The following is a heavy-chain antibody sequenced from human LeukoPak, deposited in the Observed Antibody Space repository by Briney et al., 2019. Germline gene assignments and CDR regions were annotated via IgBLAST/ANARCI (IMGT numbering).Heavy chain of an antibody. J-gene: IGHJ4*02. CDR3: AKDCGSGGRCYADS. CDR1: GFTFSNFG. V-gene: IGHV3-30*18. Sequence: PGGSLRLSCAASGFTFSNFGIHWVRQAPGKGLEWVAVISYDGSNKYYADSVKGRFTISRDNSKNTLNLQMNSLRTEDTAVYYCAKDCGSGGRCYADSWGQGTLVTVSS. CDR2: ISYDGSNK. D-gene: IGHD2-15*01.